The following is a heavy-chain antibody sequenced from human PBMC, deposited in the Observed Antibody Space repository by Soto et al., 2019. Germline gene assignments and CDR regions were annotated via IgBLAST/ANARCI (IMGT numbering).Heavy chain of an antibody. D-gene: IGHD2-15*01. Sequence: PSETLSLTCTVSGGSISSSSYYWGWIRQPPGKGLEWIGSIYYSGSTYYNPSLKSRVTISVDTSKNQFSLKLSSVTAADTAVYYCASAARILTTSTYYFDYWGQGTLVTVSS. CDR1: GGSISSSSYY. CDR3: ASAARILTTSTYYFDY. J-gene: IGHJ4*02. V-gene: IGHV4-39*01. CDR2: IYYSGST.